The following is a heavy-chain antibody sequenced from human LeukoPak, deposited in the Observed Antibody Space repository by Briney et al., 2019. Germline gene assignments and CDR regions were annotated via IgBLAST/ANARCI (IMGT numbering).Heavy chain of an antibody. Sequence: SGTLSLTCAVSGGSISSNSWWSWVRQPPGKGLEWIGQIYDKGNVDYTPSLKSRVTISVDKSKNQFSLKLSSVTAADTAVYYCARHRTDRSRGFDYWGQGTLVTVSS. CDR2: IYDKGNV. D-gene: IGHD3-22*01. CDR1: GGSISSNSW. V-gene: IGHV4-4*02. CDR3: ARHRTDRSRGFDY. J-gene: IGHJ4*02.